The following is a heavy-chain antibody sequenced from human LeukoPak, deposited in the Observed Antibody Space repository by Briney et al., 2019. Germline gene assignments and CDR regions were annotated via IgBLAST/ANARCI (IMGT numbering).Heavy chain of an antibody. CDR3: ARGYSSSWYSGFADY. Sequence: ASVKVSCKASGYTFTSYGISWVRQAPGQGLEWMGWISAYNGNTNYAQKLQGRVTMTTDTSTSTAYMELRSLRSDDTAVYYCARGYSSSWYSGFADYWGQGTLVTVSS. CDR2: ISAYNGNT. V-gene: IGHV1-18*01. J-gene: IGHJ4*02. CDR1: GYTFTSYG. D-gene: IGHD6-13*01.